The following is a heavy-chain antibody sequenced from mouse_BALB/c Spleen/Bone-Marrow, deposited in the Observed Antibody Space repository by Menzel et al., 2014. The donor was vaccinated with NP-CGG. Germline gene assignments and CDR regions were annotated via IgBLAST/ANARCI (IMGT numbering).Heavy chain of an antibody. CDR2: IRNKANGYTT. D-gene: IGHD4-1*01. J-gene: IGHJ2*01. V-gene: IGHV7-3*02. CDR1: GCTFTDYY. CDR3: ARFFNWCLDY. Sequence: EVMLVESGGGLVQPGGSLRLSCATSGCTFTDYYMSWVRQPPGKALEWLGFIRNKANGYTTEYSASVKGRFTISRDNSQSILYLQMNTLRAEDSATYYSARFFNWCLDYWGQGTTLTVSS.